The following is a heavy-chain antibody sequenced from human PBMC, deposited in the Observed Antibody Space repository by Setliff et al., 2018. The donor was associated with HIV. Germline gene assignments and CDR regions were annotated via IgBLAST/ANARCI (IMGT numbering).Heavy chain of an antibody. V-gene: IGHV4-4*07. CDR3: ARDPPGYGDSNDY. J-gene: IGHJ4*02. CDR1: GGSIRDYY. D-gene: IGHD4-17*01. CDR2: IYSDGST. Sequence: SETLSLTCRVSGGSIRDYYWNWIRQPAGKGLEWIGRIYSDGSTNYNPSLKSRVTMSVDTSKNQFSLKLSSVTAADTAVYYCARDPPGYGDSNDYWGQGTLVTVSS.